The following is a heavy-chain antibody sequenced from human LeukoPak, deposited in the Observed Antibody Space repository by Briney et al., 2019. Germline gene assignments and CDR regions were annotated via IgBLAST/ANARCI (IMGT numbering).Heavy chain of an antibody. D-gene: IGHD6-19*01. Sequence: PSETLSLTCAVYGGSFSGYYRSWIRQPPGKGLEWIGEINHSGSTNYNPSLTSRVTISVDTSKNQFSLKLSSVSAADTAVYYCARGVYGSSAIFGYWGQGTLVTVSS. CDR1: GGSFSGYY. J-gene: IGHJ4*02. V-gene: IGHV4-34*01. CDR2: INHSGST. CDR3: ARGVYGSSAIFGY.